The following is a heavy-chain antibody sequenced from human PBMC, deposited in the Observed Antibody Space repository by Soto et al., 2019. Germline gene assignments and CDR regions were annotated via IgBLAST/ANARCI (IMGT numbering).Heavy chain of an antibody. CDR1: GFTFSSYP. J-gene: IGHJ6*02. CDR2: ISGNSDAI. Sequence: EVLLLESGGGLVQPRGSLRLSCAASGFTFSSYPMTWVRQAPGKGLEWVSSISGNSDAIFYADSVKGRFTISRDNSRTTLYLQMNSLRAEDMAIYYCARILYSSQRDGVDVWGQGTTVTVSS. CDR3: ARILYSSQRDGVDV. D-gene: IGHD2-8*01. V-gene: IGHV3-23*01.